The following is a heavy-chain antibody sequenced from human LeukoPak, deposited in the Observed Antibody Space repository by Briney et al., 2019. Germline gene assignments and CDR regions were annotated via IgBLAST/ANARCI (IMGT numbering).Heavy chain of an antibody. D-gene: IGHD5-12*01. CDR3: AKFTVVVATISYYYYYYGMDV. Sequence: GESLRLSCAASGFPFSSYAMSWVRQATGKGLERFSAISGRGGSTYYADSVKGRFTISRDNSKNTLYLQMNSLRAEDTAVYYCAKFTVVVATISYYYYYYGMDVWGQGTTVTVSS. CDR2: ISGRGGST. CDR1: GFPFSSYA. V-gene: IGHV3-23*01. J-gene: IGHJ6*02.